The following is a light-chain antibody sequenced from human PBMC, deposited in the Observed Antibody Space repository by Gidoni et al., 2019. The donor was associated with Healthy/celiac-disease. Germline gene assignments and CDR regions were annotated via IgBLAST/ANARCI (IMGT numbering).Light chain of an antibody. CDR1: QSVSSN. V-gene: IGKV3-15*01. CDR2: GAS. CDR3: QQYNNWPTL. Sequence: EIVMTQSPATLSVSPGERATLSCRASQSVSSNLAWYQQKPGQAPRLLIYGASTRATGIPARFSGSGSGTEFTLTISSLQSEDFAVYYCQQYNNWPTLFXQXTKLXIK. J-gene: IGKJ2*01.